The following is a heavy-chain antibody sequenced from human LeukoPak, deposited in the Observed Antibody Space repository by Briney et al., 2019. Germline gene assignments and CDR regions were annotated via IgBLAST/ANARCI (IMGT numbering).Heavy chain of an antibody. CDR2: IHPNSGAT. D-gene: IGHD5-12*01. CDR3: ARDMGRYSGYDYDY. Sequence: GASVTVSFKASGYTFTDYYLHWVRQAPGQGLEWVGWIHPNSGATHYAQKFQGRLTMTRDTSISTAYMELTRLRSDDTAVYYCARDMGRYSGYDYDYWGQGTLVTASS. CDR1: GYTFTDYY. J-gene: IGHJ4*02. V-gene: IGHV1-2*02.